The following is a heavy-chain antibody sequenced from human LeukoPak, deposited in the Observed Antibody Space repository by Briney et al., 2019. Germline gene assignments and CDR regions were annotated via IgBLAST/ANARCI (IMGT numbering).Heavy chain of an antibody. Sequence: SVKVSCKASGGTFSSYAISWVRQAPGQGLEWMGGIIPIFGTANYARKFQGRVTITADESTSTAYMELSSLRSEDTAVYYCARDEAYYYGSGSYWYGMDVWGKGTTVTVSS. CDR2: IIPIFGTA. CDR1: GGTFSSYA. CDR3: ARDEAYYYGSGSYWYGMDV. J-gene: IGHJ6*04. V-gene: IGHV1-69*01. D-gene: IGHD3-10*01.